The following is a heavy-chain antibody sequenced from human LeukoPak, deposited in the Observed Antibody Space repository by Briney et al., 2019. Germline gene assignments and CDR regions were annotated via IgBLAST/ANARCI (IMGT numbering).Heavy chain of an antibody. J-gene: IGHJ4*02. V-gene: IGHV3-48*04. CDR1: GFSFTSHS. D-gene: IGHD3-22*01. CDR2: ISSESGTK. CDR3: ARDVHDYDSSGYYRFDY. Sequence: GGSLRLSCVASGFSFTSHSMNWVRQAPGKGLEWVSYISSESGTKYHADSVKGRFTISRDNAKNSLYLPMNSLRAEDTAVYYCARDVHDYDSSGYYRFDYWGQGTVVTVSS.